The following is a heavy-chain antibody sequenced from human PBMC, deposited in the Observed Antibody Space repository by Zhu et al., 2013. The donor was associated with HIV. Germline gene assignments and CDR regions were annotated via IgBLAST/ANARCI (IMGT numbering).Heavy chain of an antibody. V-gene: IGHV1-18*01. CDR2: ISVYSGIT. J-gene: IGHJ6*02. Sequence: QVQLVQSGAEVKKPGASVKVSCKVSGYTFSNYAVTWVRQAPGQGLEWMGRISVYSGITKYAQKFQGTVTMTTDTSASTAYMELRNLRSDDTAVYFCATGMEGYAMDVWGQGTTVNV. D-gene: IGHD1-1*01. CDR3: ATGMEGYAMDV. CDR1: GYTFSNYA.